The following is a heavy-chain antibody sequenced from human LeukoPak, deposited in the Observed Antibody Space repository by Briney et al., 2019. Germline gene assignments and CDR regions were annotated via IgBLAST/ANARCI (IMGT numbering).Heavy chain of an antibody. Sequence: SSETLSLTCTVSGDSITSYYWTWIRQPPGKRLEWIGYIYYSGRTNYNPSLKSRVTISIDTSKNQFSLKLSSVTAADTAVYYCARGYHDFSGYWLSYFDYWGQGTLVTVSS. CDR2: IYYSGRT. CDR3: ARGYHDFSGYWLSYFDY. CDR1: GDSITSYY. V-gene: IGHV4-59*01. J-gene: IGHJ4*01. D-gene: IGHD3-22*01.